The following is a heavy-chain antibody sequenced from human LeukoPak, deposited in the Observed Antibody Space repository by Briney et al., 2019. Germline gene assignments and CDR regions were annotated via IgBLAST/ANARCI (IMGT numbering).Heavy chain of an antibody. Sequence: SETLSLTCTVSGGSISSYYWSWIRQPPGKGLEWIGEINHSGSTNYNPSLKSRVTISVDTSKNQFSLKLSSVTAAATAVYHCARGRVPPYYYGMDVWGQGTTVTVSS. CDR3: ARGRVPPYYYGMDV. CDR2: INHSGST. J-gene: IGHJ6*02. CDR1: GGSISSYY. V-gene: IGHV4-34*01.